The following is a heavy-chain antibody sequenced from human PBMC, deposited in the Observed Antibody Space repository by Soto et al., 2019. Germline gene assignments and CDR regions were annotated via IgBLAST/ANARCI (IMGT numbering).Heavy chain of an antibody. CDR1: GYSFTTYG. CDR3: AREGYYSGSESYSPPRYYGMDV. J-gene: IGHJ6*02. V-gene: IGHV1-18*01. CDR2: ISDYNGNT. D-gene: IGHD3-10*01. Sequence: QVQLVQSGAEVKKPGASVKVSCKASGYSFTTYGISWVRQAPGQGLEWMGWISDYNGNTNYEKKFQGRVTMTTDTSTRTAYRGLKSLRSEDTAVYYCAREGYYSGSESYSPPRYYGMDVWGQGTTVTVS.